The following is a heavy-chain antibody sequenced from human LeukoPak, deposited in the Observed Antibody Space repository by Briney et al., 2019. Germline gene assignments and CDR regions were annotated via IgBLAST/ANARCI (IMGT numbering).Heavy chain of an antibody. CDR3: ARDSGTTGEVKFDP. J-gene: IGHJ5*02. CDR1: GGSISSYY. Sequence: SETLSLTCTVSGGSISSYYLSWLRQPAGKGLEWIGRIYSSGTNYNPSLKSRVPLSADTSRNQVSLTLSSVTAADTAVYYCARDSGTTGEVKFDPWGQGTLVTVSS. V-gene: IGHV4-4*07. D-gene: IGHD3-10*01. CDR2: IYSSGT.